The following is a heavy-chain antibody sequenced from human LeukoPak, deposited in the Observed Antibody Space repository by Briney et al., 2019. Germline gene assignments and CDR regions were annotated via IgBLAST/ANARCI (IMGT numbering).Heavy chain of an antibody. V-gene: IGHV3-7*01. D-gene: IGHD5-12*01. J-gene: IGHJ4*02. CDR1: GFTLSGYW. Sequence: GGSLRLSCADSGFTLSGYWMRWVRQAPGEGLEWVARLHADGIERYYVDPVKGRFTISRDNAKNSLHLQMYSLRLDDTAVYYCARGGYSFDYLGQGTLVTVSS. CDR3: ARGGYSFDY. CDR2: LHADGIER.